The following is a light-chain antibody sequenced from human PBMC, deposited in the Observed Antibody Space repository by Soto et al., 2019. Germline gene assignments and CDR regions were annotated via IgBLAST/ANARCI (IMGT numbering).Light chain of an antibody. CDR2: DAS. CDR1: QSAKSN. CDR3: QQYYNWLT. V-gene: IGKV3-15*01. J-gene: IGKJ4*01. Sequence: EIVMTQSPATLSVSPGERGTLSCRASQSAKSNLAWYQQKPGQAPRLLIYDASTRATDIPARFSGSGSGTEFTLTISSLQSEDFAVYYCQQYYNWLTFGGGTKVDIK.